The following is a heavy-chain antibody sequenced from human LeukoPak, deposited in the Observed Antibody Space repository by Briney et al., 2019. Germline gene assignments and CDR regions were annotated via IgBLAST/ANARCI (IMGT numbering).Heavy chain of an antibody. D-gene: IGHD6-25*01. V-gene: IGHV1-69*05. CDR1: GGTFSSYA. J-gene: IGHJ4*02. CDR2: IIPIFGTA. Sequence: SVKVSCKASGGTFSSYAISWVRQAPGQGLEWMGGIIPIFGTANYAQKFQGRVTMTRDTSTSTVYMELSSLRSEDTAVYYCARDLDSSAFDYWGQGTLVTVSS. CDR3: ARDLDSSAFDY.